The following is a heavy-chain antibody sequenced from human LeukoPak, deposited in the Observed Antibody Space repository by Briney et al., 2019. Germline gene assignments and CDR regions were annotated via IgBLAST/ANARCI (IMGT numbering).Heavy chain of an antibody. Sequence: GGSLRLSCAASGFTVSSNYMSWVRQAPGKGLEWVSVIYSGGSTYYADSVKGRFTISRDNSKNTLYLQMNSLRAEDTAVYYCARGPWFGAASGYYGMDVWGQGTTVTVSS. CDR3: ARGPWFGAASGYYGMDV. D-gene: IGHD3-10*01. CDR1: GFTVSSNY. CDR2: IYSGGST. J-gene: IGHJ6*02. V-gene: IGHV3-53*01.